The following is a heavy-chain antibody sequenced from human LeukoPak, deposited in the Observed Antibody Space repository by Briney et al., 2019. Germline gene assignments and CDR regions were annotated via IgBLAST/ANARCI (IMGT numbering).Heavy chain of an antibody. D-gene: IGHD5-18*01. CDR3: ARDSKGYRYGNRGGYSAYYYRDV. V-gene: IGHV3-30*04. CDR1: GFTFNNYA. J-gene: IGHJ6*03. CDR2: ISRDGTQQ. Sequence: GGSLRLSCAASGFTFNNYAMHWVRQAPGEGLEWVAVISRDGTQQYCADSVKGRLTISRDNAKNSLYPQMNSLRAEDTAVYYCARDSKGYRYGNRGGYSAYYYRDVWAKGTTVTVSS.